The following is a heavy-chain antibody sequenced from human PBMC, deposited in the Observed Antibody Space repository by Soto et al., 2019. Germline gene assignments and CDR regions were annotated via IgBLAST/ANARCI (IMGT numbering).Heavy chain of an antibody. V-gene: IGHV3-21*01. CDR1: GFTFSSYS. J-gene: IGHJ4*02. D-gene: IGHD3-9*01. CDR2: ISSSSSYI. Sequence: GGSLRLSCAASGFTFSSYSMNWVRQAPGKGLEWVSSISSSSSYIYYADSVKGRFTISRDNAKNSLYLQMNSLRAEDTAVYYCARDYDILTGYYKVIDYWGQGTLVTVSS. CDR3: ARDYDILTGYYKVIDY.